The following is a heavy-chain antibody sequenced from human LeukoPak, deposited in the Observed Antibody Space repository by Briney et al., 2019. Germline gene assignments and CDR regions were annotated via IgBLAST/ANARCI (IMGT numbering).Heavy chain of an antibody. V-gene: IGHV3-21*01. Sequence: GGSLRLSCAASGFTFSSYSTNWVRQAPGKGLEWVSSISSSSSYIYYADSVKGRFTISRDNSKNTLYLQMNSLRAEDTAVYYCAKEVVVAAIPNWFDPWGQGTLVTVSS. J-gene: IGHJ5*02. CDR2: ISSSSSYI. D-gene: IGHD2-15*01. CDR3: AKEVVVAAIPNWFDP. CDR1: GFTFSSYS.